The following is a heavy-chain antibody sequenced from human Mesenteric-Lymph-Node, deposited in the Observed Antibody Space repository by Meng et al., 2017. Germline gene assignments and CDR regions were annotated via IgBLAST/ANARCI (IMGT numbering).Heavy chain of an antibody. J-gene: IGHJ4*02. CDR1: GGSISSYY. V-gene: IGHV4-4*07. Sequence: GSLRLSCTVSGGSISSYYWSWIRQPAGKGLEWIGRIYTSGSTNYNPSLKSRVTISVDTSKNQFSLKLSSVTAADTAVYYCARGDAYCGGDCYSNKDYFDYWGQGTLVTVS. CDR2: IYTSGST. CDR3: ARGDAYCGGDCYSNKDYFDY. D-gene: IGHD2-21*02.